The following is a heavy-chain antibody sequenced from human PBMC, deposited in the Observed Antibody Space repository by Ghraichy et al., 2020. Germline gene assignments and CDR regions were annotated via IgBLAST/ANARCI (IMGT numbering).Heavy chain of an antibody. Sequence: GGSLRLSCAASGFTFSNHWMSWVRQAPGKGLEWVANIKEDGSEIYYVASLKGRFTISRDNAKNSLYLQMNSLRADDTAVYYCTRDGLAFCSTTCFYGMDVWGRGTTVTVSS. CDR2: IKEDGSEI. CDR1: GFTFSNHW. D-gene: IGHD2-2*01. J-gene: IGHJ6*02. V-gene: IGHV3-7*04. CDR3: TRDGLAFCSTTCFYGMDV.